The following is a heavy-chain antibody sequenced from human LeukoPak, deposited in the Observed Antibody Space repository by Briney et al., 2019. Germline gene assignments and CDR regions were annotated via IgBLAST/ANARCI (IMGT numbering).Heavy chain of an antibody. CDR2: IWYDGSNK. D-gene: IGHD3-10*01. CDR1: GFTFSIYS. CDR3: AKDRYGSGSYLDY. J-gene: IGHJ4*02. Sequence: GSLRLSYAASGFTFSIYSMNWVRQAPGKGLEWVAVIWYDGSNKYYADSVKGRFTISRDNSKNTLYLQMNSLRAEDTAVYYCAKDRYGSGSYLDYWGQGTLVTVSS. V-gene: IGHV3-33*06.